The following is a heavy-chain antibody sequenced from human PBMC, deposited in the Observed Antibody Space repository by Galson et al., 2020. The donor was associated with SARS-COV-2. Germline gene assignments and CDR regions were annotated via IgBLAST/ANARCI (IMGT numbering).Heavy chain of an antibody. CDR1: GFTFSSFA. J-gene: IGHJ3*01. Sequence: GESLKISCAASGFTFSSFAMHWVRQAPGKGLEWVAVISYDGSNKYYPDSVKGRFTISRDNSKNTLYLQMNSLRAEDTAVYYCAGGSSAWYLSAFDFWGQGTMVTVS. CDR2: ISYDGSNK. V-gene: IGHV3-30*03. CDR3: AGGSSAWYLSAFDF. D-gene: IGHD6-19*01.